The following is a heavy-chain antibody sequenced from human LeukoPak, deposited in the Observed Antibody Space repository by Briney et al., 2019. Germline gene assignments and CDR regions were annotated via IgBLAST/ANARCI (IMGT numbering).Heavy chain of an antibody. D-gene: IGHD3-10*01. CDR1: GGTFSSYA. CDR2: ISAYNGNT. V-gene: IGHV1-18*01. CDR3: ARDEKGSSGFDP. J-gene: IGHJ5*02. Sequence: ASVKVSCKASGGTFSSYAISWVRRAPGQGLEWMGWISAYNGNTNYAQKLQGRVTMTTDTSTSTAYMELRSLRSDDTAVYYCARDEKGSSGFDPWGQGTLVTVSS.